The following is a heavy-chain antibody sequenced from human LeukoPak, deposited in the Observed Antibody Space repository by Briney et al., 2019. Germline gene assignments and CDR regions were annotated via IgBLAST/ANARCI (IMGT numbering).Heavy chain of an antibody. CDR3: ARDGNLAYCGGDCYDY. D-gene: IGHD2-21*01. J-gene: IGHJ4*02. CDR1: GYTFTSHG. V-gene: IGHV1-69*13. CDR2: IIPIFGTA. Sequence: WASVKVSCKASGYTFTSHGIGWVQQAPGQGLEWMGGIIPIFGTANYAQKFQGRVTITADESTSTAYMELSSLRSEDTAVYYCARDGNLAYCGGDCYDYWGQGTLVTASS.